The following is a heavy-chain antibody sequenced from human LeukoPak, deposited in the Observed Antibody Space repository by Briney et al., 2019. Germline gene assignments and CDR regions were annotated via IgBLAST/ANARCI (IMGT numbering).Heavy chain of an antibody. Sequence: ASVKVSCKASGYTFTGYYMHWVRQAPGQGLEWMGWINPNSGGTNYAQKFQGRVTMTRDTSISTAYMELSGLRSDDTAVYYCAKANHTYYYDTSGFLYWGQGTLVTVSS. V-gene: IGHV1-2*02. CDR1: GYTFTGYY. CDR3: AKANHTYYYDTSGFLY. CDR2: INPNSGGT. J-gene: IGHJ4*02. D-gene: IGHD3-22*01.